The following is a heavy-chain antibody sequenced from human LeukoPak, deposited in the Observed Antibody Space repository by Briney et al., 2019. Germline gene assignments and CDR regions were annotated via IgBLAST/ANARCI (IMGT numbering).Heavy chain of an antibody. CDR1: GFSCISYW. CDR3: VRQFYYLDY. J-gene: IGHJ4*02. Sequence: PGGSLRHSGAASGFSCISYWMSWVRAAPGKGLEWVANIKEDGSEKYYVDSVKGRFTISRDNAKNSLYLQMNSLRAEDTSVYYFVRQFYYLDYWGQGTLVTVSS. D-gene: IGHD5-24*01. V-gene: IGHV3-7*01. CDR2: IKEDGSEK.